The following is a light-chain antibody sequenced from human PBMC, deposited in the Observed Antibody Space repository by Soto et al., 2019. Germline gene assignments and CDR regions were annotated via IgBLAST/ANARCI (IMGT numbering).Light chain of an antibody. J-gene: IGKJ1*01. V-gene: IGKV2-30*01. Sequence: DVVMTQSPLSLPVTLGQPASISCRSSQSLESSDENTFLNWFQQRPGQSPRRLIYQVSRRDSGVPDRFSGSGSGTDFTLKISRVEAEDVGVYYCMQGSHWPPWTFGQGTKVEIK. CDR2: QVS. CDR3: MQGSHWPPWT. CDR1: QSLESSDENTF.